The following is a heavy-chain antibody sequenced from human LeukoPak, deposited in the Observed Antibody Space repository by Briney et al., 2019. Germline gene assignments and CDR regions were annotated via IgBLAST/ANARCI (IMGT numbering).Heavy chain of an antibody. CDR1: GFTFSSYA. CDR3: AKGLSAGGYHDY. Sequence: GGSLRLSCAASGFTFSSYAMYWVRQAPGKGLEWVSAINGGGSDTFYADSVKGRFTISRDNSKNTLYLQMNTLRAEDTAVYYCAKGLSAGGYHDYWGQGTLVTVSS. V-gene: IGHV3-23*01. CDR2: INGGGSDT. J-gene: IGHJ4*02. D-gene: IGHD5-12*01.